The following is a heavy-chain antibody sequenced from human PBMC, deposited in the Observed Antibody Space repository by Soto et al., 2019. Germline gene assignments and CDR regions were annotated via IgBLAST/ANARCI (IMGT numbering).Heavy chain of an antibody. J-gene: IGHJ4*02. Sequence: GGSLRLSCAASGFTFSSYAMSWVRQAPGKGLEWVSAISGRGGSTYYADSVKGRFTISRDNSKNTLYVQMNSLRAEDTALYYCAKDTSNDWHRGVDYWGQGTLVTVSS. CDR1: GFTFSSYA. V-gene: IGHV3-23*01. CDR3: AKDTSNDWHRGVDY. CDR2: ISGRGGST. D-gene: IGHD6-19*01.